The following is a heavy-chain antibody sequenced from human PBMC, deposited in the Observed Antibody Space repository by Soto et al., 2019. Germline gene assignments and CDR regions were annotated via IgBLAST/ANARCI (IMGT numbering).Heavy chain of an antibody. V-gene: IGHV4-34*01. CDR1: VGSFSGYY. CDR3: ATHRLYIEQKLDKPFFEY. CDR2: INHSGST. Sequence: SETLSLTCAFYVGSFSGYYWSCIRHPPGKWLEWIGEINHSGSTNYNPSLKSRVTISVDTSKNQFSLKLSSVTAADTAVYYCATHRLYIEQKLDKPFFEYWGQGALVNVSS. J-gene: IGHJ4*02. D-gene: IGHD6-13*01.